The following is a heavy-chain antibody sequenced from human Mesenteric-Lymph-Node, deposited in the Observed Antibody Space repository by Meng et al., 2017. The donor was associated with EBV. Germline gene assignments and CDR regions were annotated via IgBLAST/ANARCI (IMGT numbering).Heavy chain of an antibody. Sequence: QVTPQDAGPGLVKPSVTLILTCAVSGGSISSSNWWGWVRQPPGKGLEWIGEIYHSGSTNYNPSLKSRVTISVDKSKNQFSLNLSSVTAADTAVYYCARVGQWLPIDYWGQGTLVTVSS. CDR3: ARVGQWLPIDY. CDR2: IYHSGST. J-gene: IGHJ4*02. CDR1: GGSISSSNW. D-gene: IGHD6-19*01. V-gene: IGHV4-4*02.